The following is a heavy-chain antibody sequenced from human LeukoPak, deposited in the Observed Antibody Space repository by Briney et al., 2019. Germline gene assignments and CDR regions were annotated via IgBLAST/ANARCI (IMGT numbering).Heavy chain of an antibody. CDR3: AREGDGYKKRRAYYYYYMDV. V-gene: IGHV7-4-1*02. CDR2: INTNTGNP. D-gene: IGHD5-24*01. J-gene: IGHJ6*03. CDR1: GYTFTSYA. Sequence: ASVKVSCKASGYTFTSYAMNWVRQAPGQGLEWMGWINTNTGNPTYAQGFTGRFVFSLDTSVSTAYLQISSLKAEDTAVYYCAREGDGYKKRRAYYYYYMDVWGKGTTVTVSS.